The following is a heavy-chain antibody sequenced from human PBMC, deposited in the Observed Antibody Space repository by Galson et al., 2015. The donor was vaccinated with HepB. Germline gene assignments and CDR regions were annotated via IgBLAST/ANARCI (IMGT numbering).Heavy chain of an antibody. V-gene: IGHV3-23*01. D-gene: IGHD2-15*01. CDR3: AKDGIMVANNPYHFHY. Sequence: SLRLSCAASGFSFTRYAMTWVRQAPGKGPERVSSITSSGGNSYYTDSVKGRFTVSRDNSKNTLLLQLNSLRAEDTAMYFCAKDGIMVANNPYHFHYWGQGTLVTVSS. CDR2: ITSSGGNS. CDR1: GFSFTRYA. J-gene: IGHJ4*02.